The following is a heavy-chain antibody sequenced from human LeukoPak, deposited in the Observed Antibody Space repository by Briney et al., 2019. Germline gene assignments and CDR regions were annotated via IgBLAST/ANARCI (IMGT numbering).Heavy chain of an antibody. CDR2: INDRGHT. V-gene: IGHV4-34*01. J-gene: IGHJ4*02. CDR1: GGSFSGYH. Sequence: SETLSLTCAVYGGSFSGYHWNWIRQSPGKGLEWIGEINDRGHTNYNPSLESRITISVDTSKKQFSPNLSSVTAADTAVYYCARDPTTVVTTPYYFDFWGQGTLVTVSS. D-gene: IGHD4-23*01. CDR3: ARDPTTVVTTPYYFDF.